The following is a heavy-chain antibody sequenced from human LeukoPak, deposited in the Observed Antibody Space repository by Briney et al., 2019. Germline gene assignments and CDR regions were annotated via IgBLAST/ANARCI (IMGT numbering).Heavy chain of an antibody. CDR3: AELGITMIGGV. J-gene: IGHJ6*04. V-gene: IGHV3-48*03. CDR1: GFTFSSYP. Sequence: PGGSLRLSCAASGFTFSSYPLNWVRQAPGKGLEGVSYISSSGSTIYYADSVKGRFTISRDTAKNSMSLQMNSLRAEDAAVYYCAELGITMIGGVWGKGTTVTISS. CDR2: ISSSGSTI. D-gene: IGHD3-10*02.